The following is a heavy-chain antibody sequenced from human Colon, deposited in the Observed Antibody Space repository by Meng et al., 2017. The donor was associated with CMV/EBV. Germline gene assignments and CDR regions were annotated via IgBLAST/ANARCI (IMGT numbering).Heavy chain of an antibody. J-gene: IGHJ4*02. Sequence: GESLKISCVASGFNFDTYSMVWVRQAPGKGLEWVSTITISSTYIYYAESVKGRFTVSRDNAKNSLYLQMKGLRAEDAAVYYCAKGGSSSCYISEDYWGQGTLVTVSS. V-gene: IGHV3-21*01. CDR3: AKGGSSSCYISEDY. CDR2: ITISSTYI. D-gene: IGHD2-2*02. CDR1: GFNFDTYS.